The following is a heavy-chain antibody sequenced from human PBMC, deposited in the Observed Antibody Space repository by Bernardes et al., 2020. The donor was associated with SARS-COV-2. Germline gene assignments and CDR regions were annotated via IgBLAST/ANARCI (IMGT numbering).Heavy chain of an antibody. CDR1: GGSIGSYY. V-gene: IGHV4-59*01. J-gene: IGHJ2*01. D-gene: IGHD3-10*01. Sequence: PLSLPCTVSGGSIGSYYWAWIRQPPGKGLEWIGYIYYSGSTNYNPSLKSRVTISVDRSQNQFSLNLSSVTPADTAVYYCARDLSHLVRRGFDLWGRGTLVTVSS. CDR3: ARDLSHLVRRGFDL. CDR2: IYYSGST.